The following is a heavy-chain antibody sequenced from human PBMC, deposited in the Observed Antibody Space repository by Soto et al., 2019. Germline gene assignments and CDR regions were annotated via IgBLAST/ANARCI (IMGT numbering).Heavy chain of an antibody. D-gene: IGHD6-19*01. CDR2: INHSGST. V-gene: IGHV4-34*01. Sequence: QVQLQQWGAGLLKPSETLSLTCAVYGGSFSGYYWSWIRQPPGKGLEWIGEINHSGSTNYNPSLKSRVTISVDTSKNQFSLKLSSVTAADTAAYYCARLNSSGWTFDYWGQGTLVTVSS. J-gene: IGHJ4*02. CDR1: GGSFSGYY. CDR3: ARLNSSGWTFDY.